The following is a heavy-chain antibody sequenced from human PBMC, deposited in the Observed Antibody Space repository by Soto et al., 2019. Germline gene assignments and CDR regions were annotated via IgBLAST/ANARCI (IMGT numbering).Heavy chain of an antibody. CDR2: SRNKANNYAT. D-gene: IGHD2-21*02. CDR3: AKQIYGGNS. V-gene: IGHV3-73*01. CDR1: GFTFSTSA. Sequence: GSLRLSCATSGFTFSTSAMHWVRQVSGKGLEWIARSRNKANNYATTYAPSVKGRFTIARDDSEKMVYLHMNSLKIEDTAIYYCAKQIYGGNSWGQGTLVTVSS. J-gene: IGHJ4*02.